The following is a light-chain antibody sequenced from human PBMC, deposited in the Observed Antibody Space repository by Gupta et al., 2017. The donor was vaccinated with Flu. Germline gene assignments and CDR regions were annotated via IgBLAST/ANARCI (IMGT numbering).Light chain of an antibody. Sequence: EIVLTQSPGTLSLSPGERATLSCRASQSVSSSYLAWYQQKPGQAPRLLIYGECSRATGIPDRFSGSGSGTDFTLTISRLEPEDFAVYYCQQYGSSITFGQGTKLEIK. V-gene: IGKV3-20*01. CDR3: QQYGSSIT. J-gene: IGKJ2*01. CDR1: QSVSSSY. CDR2: GEC.